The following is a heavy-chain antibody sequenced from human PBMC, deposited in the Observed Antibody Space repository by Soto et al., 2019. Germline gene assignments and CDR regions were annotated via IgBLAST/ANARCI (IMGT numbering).Heavy chain of an antibody. D-gene: IGHD6-13*01. Sequence: SATLSLTCTVSGGSINSNRYYWAWIRQPPGKGMKWIGSIFYTRSTYYSPSLKGRLTISVDPSKNHFSLKLTYVTAADTAMYYCARPKTIGAAAGKGWFDPRGQGTLVTVS. V-gene: IGHV4-39*01. CDR1: GGSINSNRYY. CDR3: ARPKTIGAAAGKGWFDP. J-gene: IGHJ5*02. CDR2: IFYTRST.